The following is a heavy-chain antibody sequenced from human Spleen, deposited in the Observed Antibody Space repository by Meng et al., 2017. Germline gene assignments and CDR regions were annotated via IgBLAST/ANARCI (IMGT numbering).Heavy chain of an antibody. V-gene: IGHV3-49*03. CDR3: TRDLLWFGELSRSDY. Sequence: GESLKISCTASGFTFGDYAMSWFRQAPGKGLEWVGFIRSKAYGGTTEYAASVKGRFTISRDDSKSIAYLQMNSLKTEDTAVYYCTRDLLWFGELSRSDYWGQGTLVTVS. CDR2: IRSKAYGGTT. D-gene: IGHD3-10*01. J-gene: IGHJ4*02. CDR1: GFTFGDYA.